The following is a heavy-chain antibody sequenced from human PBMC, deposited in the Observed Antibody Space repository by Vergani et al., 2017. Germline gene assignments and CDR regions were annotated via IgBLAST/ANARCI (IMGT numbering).Heavy chain of an antibody. J-gene: IGHJ6*01. D-gene: IGHD1-26*01. V-gene: IGHV5-51*01. CDR3: ARQPSGTHREGYLYFFHLDV. CDR2: IYPDDSDT. Sequence: EVQLVQSGAEVKKPGESLKISCKASGYRFTSYWIAWVRQMPGKGLEWMGIIYPDDSDTRYSPSFQGQVTISADKSISTAYLQWSSLKAPATAMYYCARQPSGTHREGYLYFFHLDVRGKGNTGTVCS. CDR1: GYRFTSYW.